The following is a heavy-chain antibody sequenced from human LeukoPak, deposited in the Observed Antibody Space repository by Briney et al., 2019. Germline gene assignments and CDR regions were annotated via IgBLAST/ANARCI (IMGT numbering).Heavy chain of an antibody. D-gene: IGHD3-16*01. CDR3: ATDMGGPRFHYYYMDV. Sequence: ASVKVSCKVSGYTLTELSMHWVRQAPGKGLEWMGGFDPEDGETIYAQKFQGRVTMTEDTSTDTAYMELSSLRSEDTAVYYCATDMGGPRFHYYYMDVWGKGTTVTVSS. J-gene: IGHJ6*03. V-gene: IGHV1-24*01. CDR2: FDPEDGET. CDR1: GYTLTELS.